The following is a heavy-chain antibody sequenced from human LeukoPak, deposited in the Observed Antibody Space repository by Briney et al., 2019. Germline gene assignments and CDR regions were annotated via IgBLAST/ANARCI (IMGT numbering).Heavy chain of an antibody. CDR1: GFTFSSYS. V-gene: IGHV3-21*01. J-gene: IGHJ4*02. CDR2: ISSGSSYI. Sequence: GGSLRLSCAASGFTFSSYSMNWVRQAPGKGLEWVSSISSGSSYIYYADSVKGRFTISRDNAKNSLYLQMNSLRAEDTAVYYCARDTRIRGPQPIDYWGQGTLVTVSS. CDR3: ARDTRIRGPQPIDY. D-gene: IGHD2/OR15-2a*01.